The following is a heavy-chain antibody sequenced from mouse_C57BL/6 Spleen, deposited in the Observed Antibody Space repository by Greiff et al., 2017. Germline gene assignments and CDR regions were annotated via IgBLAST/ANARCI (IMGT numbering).Heavy chain of an antibody. CDR3: ARVDSSGYEDYAMDY. V-gene: IGHV5-6*01. J-gene: IGHJ4*01. CDR1: GFTFSSYG. Sequence: EVKLMESGGDLVKPGGSLKLSCAASGFTFSSYGMSWVRQTPDKRLEWVATISSGGRYTYYPDSVKGRFTISRDNAKTTLYLQMSSLKSEDTAMYYCARVDSSGYEDYAMDYWGQGTSVTVSS. CDR2: ISSGGRYT. D-gene: IGHD3-2*02.